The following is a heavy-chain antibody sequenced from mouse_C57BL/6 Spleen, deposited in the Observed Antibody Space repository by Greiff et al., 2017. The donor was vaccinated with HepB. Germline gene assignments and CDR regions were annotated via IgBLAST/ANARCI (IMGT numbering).Heavy chain of an antibody. CDR1: GYTFTSYW. J-gene: IGHJ4*01. CDR3: ARGLRPLYAMDY. Sequence: QVHVKQPGAELVKPGASVKMSCKASGYTFTSYWITWVKQRPGQGLEWIGDIYPGSGSTNYNEKFKSKATLTVDTSSSTAYMQLSSLTSEDSAVYYCARGLRPLYAMDYWGQGTSVTVSS. D-gene: IGHD1-2*01. CDR2: IYPGSGST. V-gene: IGHV1-55*01.